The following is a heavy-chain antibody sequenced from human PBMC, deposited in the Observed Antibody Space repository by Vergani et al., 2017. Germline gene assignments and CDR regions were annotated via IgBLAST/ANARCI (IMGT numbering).Heavy chain of an antibody. CDR1: GYTFIGYY. J-gene: IGHJ6*02. V-gene: IGHV1-2*02. CDR2: INPNSGGT. D-gene: IGHD2-15*01. CDR3: SCSRSLDYYYGMDV. Sequence: QVQPVQSGAEVKKPGASVKVSCKASGYTFIGYYMHWVRQAPGQGLEWMGWINPNSGGTNYAQKFQGRVTMTRDTSISTAYMELSRLRSDDTAVYYCSCSRSLDYYYGMDVWGQGTTVTVSS.